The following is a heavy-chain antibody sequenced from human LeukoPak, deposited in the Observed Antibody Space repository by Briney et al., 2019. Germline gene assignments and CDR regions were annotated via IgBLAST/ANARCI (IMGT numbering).Heavy chain of an antibody. Sequence: GGSLRLSCEASGFTFSRYWMHWVRQAPGKGLVWVSRIKSDGKTNYADSVKGRFTISRDNAKNTVSLQMDSLRAEDTGVYYCARALSEVGGYYPEYFRHWGQGTLVAVSS. CDR2: IKSDGKT. D-gene: IGHD3-22*01. J-gene: IGHJ1*01. CDR1: GFTFSRYW. CDR3: ARALSEVGGYYPEYFRH. V-gene: IGHV3-74*01.